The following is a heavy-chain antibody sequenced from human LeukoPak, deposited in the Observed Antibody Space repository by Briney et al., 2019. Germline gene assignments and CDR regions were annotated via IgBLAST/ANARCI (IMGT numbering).Heavy chain of an antibody. D-gene: IGHD3-22*01. CDR1: GFTFSSYE. Sequence: PGGSLRLSCAASGFTFSSYEMNWIRQPPGKGLEWIGEINHSGSTNYNPSLKSRVTISVDTSKNQFSLKLSSVTAADTAVYYCARGSAPRGYYYDSSGRPRFFDYWGQGTLVTVSS. J-gene: IGHJ4*02. CDR2: INHSGST. V-gene: IGHV4-34*01. CDR3: ARGSAPRGYYYDSSGRPRFFDY.